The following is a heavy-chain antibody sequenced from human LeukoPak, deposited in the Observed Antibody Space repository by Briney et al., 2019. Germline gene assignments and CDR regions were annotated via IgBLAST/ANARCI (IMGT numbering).Heavy chain of an antibody. CDR3: ASQGYCSGGSCYSGGYYYYMDV. D-gene: IGHD2-15*01. V-gene: IGHV3-30*02. CDR2: IRYDGSNK. Sequence: PGGSLRLSCAASGFTFSSYGMHWVRQAPGKGLEWVAFIRYDGSNKYYADSVKGRFTISRDNSKNTLYLQMNSLRAEDTAVYYCASQGYCSGGSCYSGGYYYYMDVWGKGTTVTISS. CDR1: GFTFSSYG. J-gene: IGHJ6*03.